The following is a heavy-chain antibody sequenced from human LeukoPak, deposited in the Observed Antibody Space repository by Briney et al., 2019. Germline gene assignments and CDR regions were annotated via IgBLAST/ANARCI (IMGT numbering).Heavy chain of an antibody. V-gene: IGHV1-69*05. CDR2: SIPIFGTA. CDR1: GGTFSSYA. Sequence: SVTVSCKATGGTFSSYAISWVRQAPGQGLEWMGGSIPIFGTANYAQKFQGRVTITTDESTSTAYMELSSLRSEDTAVYYCARGARRDGYKTLEYYFDYWGQGTLVTVSS. CDR3: ARGARRDGYKTLEYYFDY. J-gene: IGHJ4*02. D-gene: IGHD5-24*01.